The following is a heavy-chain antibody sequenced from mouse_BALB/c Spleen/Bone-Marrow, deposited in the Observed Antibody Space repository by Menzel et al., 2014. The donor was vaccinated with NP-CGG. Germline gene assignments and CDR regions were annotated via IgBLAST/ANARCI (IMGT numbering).Heavy chain of an antibody. CDR1: GFTFSSFG. V-gene: IGHV5-17*02. CDR3: ARGWGWDRGDFDY. D-gene: IGHD4-1*01. CDR2: IRSGSNYI. Sequence: EVGLEESGGGLVQPGGTRKVFCAVSGFTFSSFGMHWVRQAPEKGLEWVAYIRSGSNYIYYVDTVKGRFTITRDNPKNTLFLQMTSLRSEDTAMYYCARGWGWDRGDFDYWGQGTTLTVSS. J-gene: IGHJ2*01.